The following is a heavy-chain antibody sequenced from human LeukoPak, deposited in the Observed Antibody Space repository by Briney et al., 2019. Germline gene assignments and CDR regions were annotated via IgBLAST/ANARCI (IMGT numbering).Heavy chain of an antibody. CDR1: GFTFSSYG. CDR2: ISYDGSNK. J-gene: IGHJ5*02. V-gene: IGHV3-30*03. D-gene: IGHD3-10*01. Sequence: GGSLRLSCAASGFTFSSYGMHWVRQAPGKGLEWVAVISYDGSNKYYADSVRGRFTISRDNAKNSLYLQMNSLRAEDTAVYYCARYSGSYSSWGQGTLVTVSS. CDR3: ARYSGSYSS.